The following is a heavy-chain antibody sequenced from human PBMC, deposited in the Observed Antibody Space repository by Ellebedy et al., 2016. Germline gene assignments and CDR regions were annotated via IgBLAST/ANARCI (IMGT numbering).Heavy chain of an antibody. CDR3: VKGASSGSWVTMEY. CDR2: ITGDTGTT. V-gene: IGHV3-23*01. D-gene: IGHD6-13*01. CDR1: GFTLNNYA. Sequence: GGSLRLSCAASGFTLNNYAMTWIRQAAGEGLEWVSAITGDTGTTYYADSVKGRLTISRDDSRNTLYLQMNSLRVEDTALYYCVKGASSGSWVTMEYWGQGALVTVSS. J-gene: IGHJ4*02.